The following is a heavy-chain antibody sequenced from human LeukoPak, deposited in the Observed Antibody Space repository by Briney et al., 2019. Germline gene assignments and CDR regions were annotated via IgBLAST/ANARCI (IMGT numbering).Heavy chain of an antibody. Sequence: ASVKVSCKASGYTFTSYTIHWVRQAPGQRLEWMGWISAYNGNTNYAQKLQGRVTMTTDTSTSTAYMELRSLRSDDTAVYYCARDISELYYYDSSGYYLIDYWGQGTLVTVSS. V-gene: IGHV1-18*01. J-gene: IGHJ4*02. CDR1: GYTFTSYT. CDR2: ISAYNGNT. CDR3: ARDISELYYYDSSGYYLIDY. D-gene: IGHD3-22*01.